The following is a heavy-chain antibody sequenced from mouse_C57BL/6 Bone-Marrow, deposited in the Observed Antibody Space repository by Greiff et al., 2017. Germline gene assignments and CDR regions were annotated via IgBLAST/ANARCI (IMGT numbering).Heavy chain of an antibody. CDR1: GYTFTDYY. CDR2: INPYNGGT. V-gene: IGHV1-19*01. CDR3: ARRVLLSYAMDY. Sequence: EVQLQQSGPVLVKPGASVKMSCKASGYTFTDYYMNWVKQSHGKSLEWIGVINPYNGGTSYNQKFKGKATLTVDKSSSTAYMELNSLTSEDSAVYYCARRVLLSYAMDYWGQGTSVTVSS. D-gene: IGHD2-1*01. J-gene: IGHJ4*01.